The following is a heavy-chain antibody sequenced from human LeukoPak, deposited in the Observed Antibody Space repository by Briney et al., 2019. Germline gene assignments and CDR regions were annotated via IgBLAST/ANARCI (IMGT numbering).Heavy chain of an antibody. CDR2: IYTSGST. CDR3: ARDGFNSWGAFDV. J-gene: IGHJ3*01. Sequence: SETLSLTCTVSGGSISSSSYYWSWIRQPAGKGLEWIGRIYTSGSTNYNPSLKSRVTISVNTSKNQFSLKLSSVTAADTAVYYCARDGFNSWGAFDVWGQGTMATVSS. D-gene: IGHD5-24*01. CDR1: GGSISSSSYY. V-gene: IGHV4-61*02.